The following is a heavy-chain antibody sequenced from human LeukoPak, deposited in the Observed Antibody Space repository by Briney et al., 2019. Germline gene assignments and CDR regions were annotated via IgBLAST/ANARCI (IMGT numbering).Heavy chain of an antibody. CDR2: INPNSGGT. V-gene: IGHV1-2*02. CDR3: ARVDGDYGVYWYFDL. Sequence: ASVKVSCKASGYTFTGYYMHWVRQAPGQGLEWMGWINPNSGGTNYAQKFQGRVTMTGDTSISTAYMELSRLRSDDTAVYYCARVDGDYGVYWYFDLWGRGTLVTVSS. D-gene: IGHD4-17*01. CDR1: GYTFTGYY. J-gene: IGHJ2*01.